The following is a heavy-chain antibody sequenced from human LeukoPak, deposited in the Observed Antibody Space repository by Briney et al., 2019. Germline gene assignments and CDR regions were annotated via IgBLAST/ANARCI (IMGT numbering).Heavy chain of an antibody. J-gene: IGHJ3*02. CDR3: AKSRDSSGYYRTDAFDI. Sequence: GGSLRLSCAASGFTFSSYSMNWVRQAPGKGLEWVSAISGSGGSTYYADSVKGRFTISRDNSKNTLYLQMNSLRAEDTAVYYCAKSRDSSGYYRTDAFDIWGQGTMVTVSS. V-gene: IGHV3-23*01. D-gene: IGHD3-22*01. CDR2: ISGSGGST. CDR1: GFTFSSYS.